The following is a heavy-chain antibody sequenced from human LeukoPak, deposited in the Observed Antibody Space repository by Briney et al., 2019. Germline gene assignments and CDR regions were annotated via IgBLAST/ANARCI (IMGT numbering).Heavy chain of an antibody. V-gene: IGHV2-5*02. D-gene: IGHD6-13*01. Sequence: ESGPTLVKPTQTLTLTCTFSGFSLSTSGVGVGWIRQPPGKALEWLALIYWDDDKRYSPSLKSRLTITKDTSKNQMVLTMTNMDPVDTATYYCAHEYSSSWYGWGYFDYWGQGTLVTVSS. CDR3: AHEYSSSWYGWGYFDY. CDR1: GFSLSTSGVG. J-gene: IGHJ4*02. CDR2: IYWDDDK.